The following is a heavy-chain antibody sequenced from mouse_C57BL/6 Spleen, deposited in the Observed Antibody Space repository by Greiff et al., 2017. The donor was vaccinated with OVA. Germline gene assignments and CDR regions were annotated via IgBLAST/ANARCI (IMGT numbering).Heavy chain of an antibody. D-gene: IGHD2-5*01. V-gene: IGHV1-55*01. CDR2: IYPGSGST. CDR3: ARSTIVTLVPFDY. Sequence: VQLQQPGAELVKPGASVKMSCKASGYTFTSYWITWVKQRPGQGLEWIGDIYPGSGSTNYNEKFKSKATLTVDTSSSTAYMQLSSLTSEDSAVYYGARSTIVTLVPFDYWGQGTTLTVSS. J-gene: IGHJ2*01. CDR1: GYTFTSYW.